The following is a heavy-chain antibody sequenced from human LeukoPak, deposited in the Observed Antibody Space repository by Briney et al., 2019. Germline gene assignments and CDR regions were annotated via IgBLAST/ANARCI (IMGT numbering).Heavy chain of an antibody. V-gene: IGHV1-8*01. CDR3: AALTYYYDSSGYLGWVAFDI. D-gene: IGHD3-22*01. CDR2: MNPNSGNT. Sequence: ASVKVSCKASGYTFTSYDINWVRQATGQGLEWMGWMNPNSGNTGYAQKFQGRVTMTRNTSISTAYMELSSLRSEDTAVYYCAALTYYYDSSGYLGWVAFDIWGQGTMVTVSS. J-gene: IGHJ3*02. CDR1: GYTFTSYD.